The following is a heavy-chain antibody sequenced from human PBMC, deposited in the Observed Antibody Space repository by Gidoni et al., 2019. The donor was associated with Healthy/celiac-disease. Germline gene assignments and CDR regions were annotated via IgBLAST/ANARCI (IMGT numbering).Heavy chain of an antibody. CDR2: IRSKANSYAT. V-gene: IGHV3-73*02. Sequence: EVQLVESGGGLVQPGGSLKLSCAASGFTFSGSAMPWVRQASGKGLEWVGRIRSKANSYATAYAASVKGRFTISRDDSKNTAYLQMNSLKTEDTAVYYCTRVSDYYDSSGYYYLFDYWGQGTLVTVSS. D-gene: IGHD3-22*01. CDR3: TRVSDYYDSSGYYYLFDY. CDR1: GFTFSGSA. J-gene: IGHJ4*02.